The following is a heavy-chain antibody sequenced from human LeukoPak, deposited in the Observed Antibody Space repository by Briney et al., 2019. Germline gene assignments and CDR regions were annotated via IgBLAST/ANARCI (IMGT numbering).Heavy chain of an antibody. CDR3: ARRYYYDSSGYYYYYFDY. D-gene: IGHD3-22*01. J-gene: IGHJ4*02. CDR1: GYSFTSYW. V-gene: IGHV5-51*01. CDR2: IYPGDSDT. Sequence: GESLKISXKGSGYSFTSYWIGWVRQMPGKGLEWMGIIYPGDSDTIYSPSFQGQVTISADKSISTAYLQWSSLKASDTAMYYCARRYYYDSSGYYYYYFDYWGQGTLVTVSS.